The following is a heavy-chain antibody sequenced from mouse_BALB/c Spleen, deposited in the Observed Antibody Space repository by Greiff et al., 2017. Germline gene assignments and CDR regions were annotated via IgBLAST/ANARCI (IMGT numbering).Heavy chain of an antibody. D-gene: IGHD1-1*01. CDR2: IDTSDSYT. Sequence: QVQLQQPGAELVMPGASVKMSCKASGYTFTDYWMHWVKQRPGQGLEWIGAIDTSDSYTSYNQKFKGKATLTVDESSSTAYMQLSSLTSEDSAVYYCARRGGSTHYYAMDYWGQGTSVTVSS. CDR3: ARRGGSTHYYAMDY. V-gene: IGHV1-69*01. CDR1: GYTFTDYW. J-gene: IGHJ4*01.